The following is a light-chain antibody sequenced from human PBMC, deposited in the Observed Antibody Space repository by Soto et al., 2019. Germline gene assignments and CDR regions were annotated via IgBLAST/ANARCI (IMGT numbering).Light chain of an antibody. J-gene: IGKJ4*01. V-gene: IGKV3-15*01. CDR2: GVS. Sequence: ELVLTQSPGTLSLSPGERATLSCRASQSVRSSLAWYQQKPGQAPRLLIYGVSTRATGIPARFSGSGSGTEFTLTISSLQSEDFAVYYCQQYIRWPLTFGGGTKVDIK. CDR1: QSVRSS. CDR3: QQYIRWPLT.